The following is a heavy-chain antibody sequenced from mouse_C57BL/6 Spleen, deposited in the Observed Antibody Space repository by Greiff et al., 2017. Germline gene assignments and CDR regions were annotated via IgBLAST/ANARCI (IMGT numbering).Heavy chain of an antibody. Sequence: VMLVESGPGLVQPSQSLSITCTVSGFSLTSYGVHWVRQSPGKGLEWLGVIWRGGSTDYNAAFMSRLSITKDNSKSQVFFKMNSLQADDTAIYYCATSDGYSYWYFDVWGTGTTVTVSS. CDR1: GFSLTSYG. CDR2: IWRGGST. J-gene: IGHJ1*03. CDR3: ATSDGYSYWYFDV. D-gene: IGHD2-3*01. V-gene: IGHV2-5*01.